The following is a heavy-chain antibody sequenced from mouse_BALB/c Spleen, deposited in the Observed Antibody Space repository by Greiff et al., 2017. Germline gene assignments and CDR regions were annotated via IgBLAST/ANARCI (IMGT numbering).Heavy chain of an antibody. Sequence: EVQVVESGGGLVQPGGSRKLSCAASGFTFSDYGMAWVRQAPGKGPEWVAFISNLAYSIYYADTVTGRFTISRENAKNTLYLEMSSLRSEDTAMYYCARYRDDSFAYWGQGTLVTVSA. V-gene: IGHV5-15*02. D-gene: IGHD2-14*01. CDR1: GFTFSDYG. J-gene: IGHJ3*01. CDR2: ISNLAYSI. CDR3: ARYRDDSFAY.